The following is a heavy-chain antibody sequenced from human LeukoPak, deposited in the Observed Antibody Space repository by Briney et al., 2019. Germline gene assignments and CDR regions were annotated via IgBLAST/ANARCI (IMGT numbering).Heavy chain of an antibody. V-gene: IGHV3-20*01. CDR3: ARDSQPFGELFGWFDP. CDR2: INWNGGST. CDR1: GFTFDDYG. J-gene: IGHJ5*02. D-gene: IGHD3-10*01. Sequence: PGGALRLSCATSGFTFDDYGMSWVRQAPGKGLEWVSGINWNGGSTGYADSVKGRFTISRDNAKNSLYLQMNSLRAEDTALYHCARDSQPFGELFGWFDPWGQGTLVTVSS.